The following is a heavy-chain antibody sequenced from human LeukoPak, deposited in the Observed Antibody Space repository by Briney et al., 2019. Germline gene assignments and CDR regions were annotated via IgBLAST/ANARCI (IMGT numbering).Heavy chain of an antibody. Sequence: SVKVSCKASGGTFSSYAISWVRQAPGQGLEWMGGIIPIFGTANYAQKFQGRVTITADESTSTAYMELSSLRSDDTAVYYCARGPGCSGGSCYSGWFDPWGQGTLVTVSS. J-gene: IGHJ5*02. CDR2: IIPIFGTA. CDR1: GGTFSSYA. CDR3: ARGPGCSGGSCYSGWFDP. V-gene: IGHV1-69*13. D-gene: IGHD2-15*01.